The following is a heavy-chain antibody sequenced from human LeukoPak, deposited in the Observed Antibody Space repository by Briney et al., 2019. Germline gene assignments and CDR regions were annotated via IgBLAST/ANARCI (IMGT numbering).Heavy chain of an antibody. J-gene: IGHJ5*02. CDR2: MNPNSGNT. Sequence: ASVKVSCKASGYTFTSYDINWVRQATGQGLGWMGWMNPNSGNTGYAQKFQGRVTITRNTSISTAYMELSSLRSEDTAVYYCARVPPRYCSSTSCYTADWDWFDPWGQGTLVTVSS. V-gene: IGHV1-8*03. D-gene: IGHD2-2*02. CDR3: ARVPPRYCSSTSCYTADWDWFDP. CDR1: GYTFTSYD.